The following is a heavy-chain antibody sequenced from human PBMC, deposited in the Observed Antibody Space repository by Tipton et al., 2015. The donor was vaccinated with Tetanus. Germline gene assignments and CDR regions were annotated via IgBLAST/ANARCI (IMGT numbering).Heavy chain of an antibody. Sequence: QSGPEVKTPGASVKVSCKASGYTFSTLGITWVRQAPGQGLEWMGWTTTYTGKRNFAQKFQDRLTMTTDTSTSTAYMELRSLISDDTAVYYCARDYSIPYYFDYWGQGTRVIVSS. J-gene: IGHJ4*02. CDR3: ARDYSIPYYFDY. V-gene: IGHV1-18*01. CDR2: TTTYTGKR. CDR1: GYTFSTLG. D-gene: IGHD4-11*01.